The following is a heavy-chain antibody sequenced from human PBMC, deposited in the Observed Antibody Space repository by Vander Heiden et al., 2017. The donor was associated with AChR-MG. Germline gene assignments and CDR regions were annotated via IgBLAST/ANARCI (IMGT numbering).Heavy chain of an antibody. Sequence: QVQLVQSGAEVKKPGSSVKVSCKASGGTFSSYAISWVRQAPGQGLEWMGRIIPILGIANYAQKFQGRVTITADKSTSTAYMELSSLRSEDTAVYYCARTPTGYLYGMDVWGQGTTVTVSS. CDR2: IIPILGIA. V-gene: IGHV1-69*04. CDR3: ARTPTGYLYGMDV. D-gene: IGHD6-13*01. J-gene: IGHJ6*02. CDR1: GGTFSSYA.